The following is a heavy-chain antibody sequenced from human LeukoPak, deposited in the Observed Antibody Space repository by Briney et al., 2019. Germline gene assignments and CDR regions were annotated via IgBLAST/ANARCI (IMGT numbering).Heavy chain of an antibody. CDR1: GFTFSNYW. CDR3: EGGVT. D-gene: IGHD5/OR15-5a*01. J-gene: IGHJ3*01. CDR2: IKREGSER. Sequence: GRSLRLACTASGFTFSNYWMDWFRQAPGKGLEWVANIKREGSERYYVDSVWGRLTMYRDNAQQSRYLQMNNLRVEDTDVYYCEGGVTWGQGSMVTVSP. V-gene: IGHV3-7*01.